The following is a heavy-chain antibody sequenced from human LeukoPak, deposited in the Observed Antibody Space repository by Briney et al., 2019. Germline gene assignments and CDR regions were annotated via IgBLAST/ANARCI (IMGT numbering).Heavy chain of an antibody. D-gene: IGHD5-18*01. CDR2: IIPIFGTA. CDR1: GGTFSSYA. CDR3: ATTSGRYSYGPGYYYYGMDV. Sequence: ASVKVSCKASGGTFSSYAIIWVRQAPGQGLEWMGGIIPIFGTANYAQKFQGRVTITADESTSTAYMELSSLRSEDTAVYYCATTSGRYSYGPGYYYYGMDVWGKGTTVTVSS. V-gene: IGHV1-69*13. J-gene: IGHJ6*04.